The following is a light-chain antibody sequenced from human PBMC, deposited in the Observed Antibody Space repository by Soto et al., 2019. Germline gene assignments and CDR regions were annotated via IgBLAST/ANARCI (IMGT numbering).Light chain of an antibody. CDR1: QDINNY. Sequence: DVLMTQSPSSLSASVGDRVTITCQASQDINNYLNWYQQKPGKAPKLLIYDASNLETVVPSRFSGSGSGTEFTVTISSIQHDDITKYFWQRSDNLPYTVGQGTKLELK. CDR3: QRSDNLPYT. CDR2: DAS. J-gene: IGKJ2*01. V-gene: IGKV1-33*01.